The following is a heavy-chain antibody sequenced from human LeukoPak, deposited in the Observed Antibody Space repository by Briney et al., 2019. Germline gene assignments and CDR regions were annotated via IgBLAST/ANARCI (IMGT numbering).Heavy chain of an antibody. CDR1: GFTFNDYA. J-gene: IGHJ3*02. Sequence: GGSLRLSCAASGFTFNDYAMHWVRQAPGKGLEWVSGISWNSGSIGYADSVKGRFTISRDNAKNSLYLQMNSLRAEDTAVYYCARGPVPAVFLDAFDIWGQGTMVTVSS. V-gene: IGHV3-9*01. CDR3: ARGPVPAVFLDAFDI. D-gene: IGHD2-2*01. CDR2: ISWNSGSI.